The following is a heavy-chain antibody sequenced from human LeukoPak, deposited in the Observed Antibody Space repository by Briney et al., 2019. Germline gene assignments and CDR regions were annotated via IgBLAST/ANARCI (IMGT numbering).Heavy chain of an antibody. V-gene: IGHV4-61*02. D-gene: IGHD2-21*01. CDR3: ARAGEEALGVVIAKYFDY. CDR1: GGSISSGSYY. CDR2: IYTSGST. Sequence: PSQTLSLTCTVSGGSISSGSYYWSWIRQPAGKGLEWIGRIYTSGSTNYNPSLKSRVTISVDTSKNQFSLKLSSVTAADTAVYYCARAGEEALGVVIAKYFDYWGQGTLVTVSS. J-gene: IGHJ4*02.